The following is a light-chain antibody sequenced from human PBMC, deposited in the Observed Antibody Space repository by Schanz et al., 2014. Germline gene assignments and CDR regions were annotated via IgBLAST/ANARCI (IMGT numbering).Light chain of an antibody. CDR1: SSNIGSNT. CDR3: AAWDDSLNGV. Sequence: QSVLTQPPSASGTPGQRVTISCSGSSSNIGSNTVNWYQHLPGTAPKLLIYANNQRPSGVPDRFSGSKSGTSASLAISGLQSEDEADYYCAAWDDSLNGVFGGGTKLTVL. J-gene: IGLJ3*02. V-gene: IGLV1-44*01. CDR2: ANN.